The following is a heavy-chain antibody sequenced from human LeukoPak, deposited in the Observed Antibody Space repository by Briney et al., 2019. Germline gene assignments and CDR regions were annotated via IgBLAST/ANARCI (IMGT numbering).Heavy chain of an antibody. CDR3: ARVGGYSGYENFDY. J-gene: IGHJ4*02. CDR1: RFTFSSYS. CDR2: ISSSGSYI. D-gene: IGHD5-12*01. Sequence: GGSPRLSCAASRFTFSSYSMNWVRQAPGKGLEWVSSISSSGSYIYHADSVKGRFTISRDNAKNSLYLQMNSLRAEDTAVYYCARVGGYSGYENFDYWGQGTLVTVSS. V-gene: IGHV3-21*01.